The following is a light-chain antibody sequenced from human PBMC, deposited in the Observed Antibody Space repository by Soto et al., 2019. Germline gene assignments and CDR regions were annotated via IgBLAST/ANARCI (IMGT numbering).Light chain of an antibody. CDR3: QQYITYAGT. Sequence: DIQMTQSPSTLSASVGDRVTITCRASQSISSWLAWYQQKPGTAPKLLIYKESNLESGVQSRFSGSGSGTEFTLTISILQPDYFAIYYFQQYITYAGTFGQGTKVEIK. V-gene: IGKV1-5*03. CDR1: QSISSW. CDR2: KES. J-gene: IGKJ1*01.